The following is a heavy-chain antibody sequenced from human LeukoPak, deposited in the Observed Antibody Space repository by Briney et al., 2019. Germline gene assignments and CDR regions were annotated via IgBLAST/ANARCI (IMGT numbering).Heavy chain of an antibody. V-gene: IGHV3-11*01. D-gene: IGHD3-9*01. CDR3: ARGTLLQYFDLLWAPATFGYGMDV. CDR1: GFTFSDYY. J-gene: IGHJ6*02. CDR2: ISSSGSTI. Sequence: GGSLRLSCAASGFTFSDYYMSWIRQAPGKGLEWVSYISSSGSTIYYADSVKGRFTLSRDNAKNSLYLQMNSLRAEDTAVYYCARGTLLQYFDLLWAPATFGYGMDVWGQGTTVTVSS.